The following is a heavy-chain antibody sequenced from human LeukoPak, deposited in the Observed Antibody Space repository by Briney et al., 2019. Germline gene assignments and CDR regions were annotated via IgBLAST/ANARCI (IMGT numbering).Heavy chain of an antibody. V-gene: IGHV4-4*07. Sequence: SETLSLTCTVSGGSISSYYWSWIRQPAGKGLEWIGRIYTSGSTNHNPSLKSRVTISVDTSKNQFSLKLSSVTAADTAVYYCARDEKGRDYNWFDPWGQGTLVTVSS. CDR3: ARDEKGRDYNWFDP. CDR1: GGSISSYY. CDR2: IYTSGST. J-gene: IGHJ5*02.